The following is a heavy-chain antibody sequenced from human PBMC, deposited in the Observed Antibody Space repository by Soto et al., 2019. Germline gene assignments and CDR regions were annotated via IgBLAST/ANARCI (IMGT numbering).Heavy chain of an antibody. CDR2: IYPGDSDT. J-gene: IGHJ4*02. D-gene: IGHD2-2*01. V-gene: IGHV5-51*01. CDR1: GYTFTTSW. Sequence: PGESLKISCHGPGYTFTTSWIAWVRQMPGKGLECMGIIYPGDSDTIYSPSFQGQVTISADKSINTAYLQWSSLRASDTATYYCARHAGYCSSTSCSQIDYWGQGTLVTVSS. CDR3: ARHAGYCSSTSCSQIDY.